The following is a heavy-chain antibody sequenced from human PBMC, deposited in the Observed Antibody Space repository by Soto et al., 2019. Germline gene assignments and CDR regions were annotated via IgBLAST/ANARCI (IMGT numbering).Heavy chain of an antibody. V-gene: IGHV6-1*01. Sequence: QSQTLSLPCAISGDSVSSNSAAWNWIRQSPSRGLEWLGRTYYRSKWYNDYAVSVKSRITINPDTSKNQFSLQLNSVTPEDTAVYYCARDQRCSGGSCYPPHIYYYYYYMDVWGKGTTVTVSS. J-gene: IGHJ6*03. CDR1: GDSVSSNSAA. D-gene: IGHD2-15*01. CDR2: TYYRSKWYN. CDR3: ARDQRCSGGSCYPPHIYYYYYYMDV.